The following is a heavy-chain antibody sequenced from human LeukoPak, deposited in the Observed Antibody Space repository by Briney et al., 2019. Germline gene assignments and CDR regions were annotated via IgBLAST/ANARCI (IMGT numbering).Heavy chain of an antibody. CDR1: GGTFSSYA. Sequence: ASVKVSCKASGGTFSSYAISWVRQAPGQGLEWMGRIIPILGIANYAQKFQGRVTITADKSTSTAYMELSSLRSEDTAVYYCARVESTHYPLAFDPCGQGTLVTVSS. CDR2: IIPILGIA. D-gene: IGHD1-26*01. CDR3: ARVESTHYPLAFDP. J-gene: IGHJ5*02. V-gene: IGHV1-69*04.